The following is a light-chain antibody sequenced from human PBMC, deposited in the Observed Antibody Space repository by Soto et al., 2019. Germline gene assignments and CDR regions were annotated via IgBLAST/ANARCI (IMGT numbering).Light chain of an antibody. CDR1: QSISSW. Sequence: DIQITQSPSTLPASVGDRVTITCRASQSISSWLAWSQQKPGKAPTLLIYKASSLESGVTSRFSGSGSGTDFTLTISSLQPDDFATYDGEQYNSYSPRTFGQGTKVDIK. CDR3: EQYNSYSPRT. V-gene: IGKV1-5*03. J-gene: IGKJ1*01. CDR2: KAS.